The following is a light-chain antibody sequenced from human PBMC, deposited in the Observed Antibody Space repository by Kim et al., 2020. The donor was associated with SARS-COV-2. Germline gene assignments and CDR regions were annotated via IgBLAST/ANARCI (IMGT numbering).Light chain of an antibody. V-gene: IGLV1-51*01. CDR2: DNN. CDR1: RSNIGSNP. J-gene: IGLJ3*02. Sequence: QSVLTQPPSVSAAPGQKVTISCSGSRSNIGSNPVSWYQQFPETAPKLITYDNNKRPSGIPDRFSSSKSGTSATLGITGLRTGDEADYYCATWDSSLSVGVFGGGTKVTVL. CDR3: ATWDSSLSVGV.